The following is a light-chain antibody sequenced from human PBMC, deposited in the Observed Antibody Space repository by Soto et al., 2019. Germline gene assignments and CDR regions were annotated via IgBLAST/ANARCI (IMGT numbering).Light chain of an antibody. Sequence: QSALTQPRSMSGSPGQSVTISCTGTSSDVGGYNYVSWYQQLPGKPPKLMIYDVTKRPSGVPDRFSGSKSGNTASLTISGLQAEDEADYYCCSYAGSYTFGVFGGGTKVTVL. CDR2: DVT. J-gene: IGLJ2*01. V-gene: IGLV2-11*01. CDR1: SSDVGGYNY. CDR3: CSYAGSYTFGV.